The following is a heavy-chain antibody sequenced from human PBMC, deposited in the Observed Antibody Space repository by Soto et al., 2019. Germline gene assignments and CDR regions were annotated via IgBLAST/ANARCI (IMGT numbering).Heavy chain of an antibody. D-gene: IGHD6-13*01. CDR2: INPGGGRT. CDR3: ARTRQSSSSWHQDNAFDI. J-gene: IGHJ3*02. Sequence: ASVKVSCKASGYTFTSYYIHWVRQAPGQGLEWMGMINPGGGRTSSAQKFQGRVTMTRDTSTSTVYMELSSLRSEDTAVYYCARTRQSSSSWHQDNAFDIWGQGTMVTVSS. V-gene: IGHV1-46*03. CDR1: GYTFTSYY.